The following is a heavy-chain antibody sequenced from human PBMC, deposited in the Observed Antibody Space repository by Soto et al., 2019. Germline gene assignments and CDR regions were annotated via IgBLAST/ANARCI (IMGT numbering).Heavy chain of an antibody. CDR2: IIPIFGTA. J-gene: IGHJ3*02. Sequence: QVQLVQSGAEVKKPGSSVKVSCKASGGTFSSYAISWLRQAPGQGLEWMGGIIPIFGTANYAQKFQGRVTITADESTSTAYMELSSLRSEDTAVYYCAREPDYGDYSSSTLDIWGQGTMVTVSS. D-gene: IGHD4-17*01. CDR1: GGTFSSYA. V-gene: IGHV1-69*01. CDR3: AREPDYGDYSSSTLDI.